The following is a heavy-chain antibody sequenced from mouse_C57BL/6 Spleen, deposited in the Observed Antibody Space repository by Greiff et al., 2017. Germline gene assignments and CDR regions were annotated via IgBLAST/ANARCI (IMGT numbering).Heavy chain of an antibody. CDR1: GYSFTSYY. CDR2: IYPGSGNT. J-gene: IGHJ1*03. V-gene: IGHV1-66*01. CDR3: ARSSSITTVVDWYFEL. D-gene: IGHD1-1*01. Sequence: VQLQQSGPELVKPGASVKISCKASGYSFTSYYIHWVKQRPGQGLEWIGWIYPGSGNTKYNEKFKGKATLTADTSSSTAYMQLSSLTSEDSAVYYCARSSSITTVVDWYFELWGTGTTVTVSS.